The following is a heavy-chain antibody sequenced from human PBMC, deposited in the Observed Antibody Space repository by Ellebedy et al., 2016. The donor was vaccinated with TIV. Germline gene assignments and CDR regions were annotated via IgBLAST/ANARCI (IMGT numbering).Heavy chain of an antibody. D-gene: IGHD1-26*01. Sequence: GGSLRLSCAASGFTFSSYAMSRVRQAPGKGLEWVSAISGSGGSTYYADSVKGRFTISRDNSKNTLYLQMNSLRAEDTAVYYCAKDLGTSRAPLLLLDGMDVWGQGITVTVSS. V-gene: IGHV3-23*01. CDR1: GFTFSSYA. CDR3: AKDLGTSRAPLLLLDGMDV. CDR2: ISGSGGST. J-gene: IGHJ6*02.